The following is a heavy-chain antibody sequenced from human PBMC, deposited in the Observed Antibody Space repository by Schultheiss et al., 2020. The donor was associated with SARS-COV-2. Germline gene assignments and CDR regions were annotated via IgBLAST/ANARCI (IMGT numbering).Heavy chain of an antibody. Sequence: LETLSLTCAVYGESFNGFSWTWIRQSPGKGLEWIGQVSHSGGTHYSPSLKRRVTISIDTSKRQFSLRLTSVTAADTATYYCSRGRTSVIPSPVLGLGPLYFSYYMDVWGKGAAVTVSS. CDR3: SRGRTSVIPSPVLGLGPLYFSYYMDV. V-gene: IGHV4-34*01. D-gene: IGHD6-19*01. J-gene: IGHJ6*03. CDR1: GESFNGFS. CDR2: VSHSGGT.